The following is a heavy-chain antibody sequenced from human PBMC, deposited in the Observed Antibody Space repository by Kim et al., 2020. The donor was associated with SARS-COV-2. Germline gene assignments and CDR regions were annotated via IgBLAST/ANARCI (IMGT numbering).Heavy chain of an antibody. CDR1: GGSISSYY. CDR3: ARLQQQLVRQGYYYYYYGMDV. V-gene: IGHV4-59*01. D-gene: IGHD6-13*01. CDR2: IYYSGST. J-gene: IGHJ6*02. Sequence: SETLSLTCTVSGGSISSYYWSWIRQPPGKGLEWIGYIYYSGSTNYNPSLKSRVTISVDTSKNQFSLKLSSVTAADTAVYYCARLQQQLVRQGYYYYYYGMDVWGQGTTVTVSS.